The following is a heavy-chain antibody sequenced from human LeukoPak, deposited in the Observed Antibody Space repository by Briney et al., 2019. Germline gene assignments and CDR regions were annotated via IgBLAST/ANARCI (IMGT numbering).Heavy chain of an antibody. D-gene: IGHD2-21*02. Sequence: PGGSLRLSCAASGFTFSSYWMHWVRQAPGQGLEWVANINQDGSKKYYVDSVKGRFTISRDNAKNSLYLQMNSLRAEDTAVYYCAREFERTAAFDYWGQGTLVTVST. J-gene: IGHJ4*02. CDR3: AREFERTAAFDY. V-gene: IGHV3-7*05. CDR2: INQDGSKK. CDR1: GFTFSSYW.